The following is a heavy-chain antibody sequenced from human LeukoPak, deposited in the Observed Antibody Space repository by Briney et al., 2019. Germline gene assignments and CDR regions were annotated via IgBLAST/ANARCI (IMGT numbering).Heavy chain of an antibody. V-gene: IGHV3-7*01. CDR3: ARDRAMVRDYYYGMDV. Sequence: GGSLRLSCAASGFTFSSYWMSWVRQAPGKGLEWVANIKQDGSEKYYVDSVKGRFSISRDNAKNSLYLQMNSLRAEDTAVYYCARDRAMVRDYYYGMDVWGQGTTVTVSS. J-gene: IGHJ6*02. CDR2: IKQDGSEK. D-gene: IGHD5-18*01. CDR1: GFTFSSYW.